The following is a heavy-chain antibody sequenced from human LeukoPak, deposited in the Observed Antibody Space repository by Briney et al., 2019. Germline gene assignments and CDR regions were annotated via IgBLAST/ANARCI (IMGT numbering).Heavy chain of an antibody. V-gene: IGHV3-7*01. D-gene: IGHD3-22*01. CDR1: GFTFSSYW. CDR3: ARVVTMIIVVPYAFDI. CDR2: IKQDGSEK. J-gene: IGHJ3*02. Sequence: GGSLRLSCAASGFTFSSYWMSWVRQAPGKGLEWVANIKQDGSEKYYVDSVKGRFTISRDNAKNSLYLQMNSLRAEDTAVYYCARVVTMIIVVPYAFDIWGQGTMVTVSS.